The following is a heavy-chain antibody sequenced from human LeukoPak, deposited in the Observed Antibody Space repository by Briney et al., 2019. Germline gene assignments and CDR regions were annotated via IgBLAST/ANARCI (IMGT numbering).Heavy chain of an antibody. Sequence: SETLSLTCAVYGGSFSGYYWSWIRQSPGKGLEWVGEINHSGSTNYNPSLKSRVTMSVDTSKNQFSLTENSVTAADTAVYYCARCGITVFGVVTRRFDPWGQGILVTVSS. CDR3: ARCGITVFGVVTRRFDP. J-gene: IGHJ5*02. V-gene: IGHV4-34*01. CDR2: INHSGST. D-gene: IGHD3-3*01. CDR1: GGSFSGYY.